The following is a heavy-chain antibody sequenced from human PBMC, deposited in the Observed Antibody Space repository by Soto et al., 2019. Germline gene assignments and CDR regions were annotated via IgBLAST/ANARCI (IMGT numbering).Heavy chain of an antibody. CDR2: INANSGVT. J-gene: IGHJ4*02. CDR1: IYTFTYYY. D-gene: IGHD5-12*01. V-gene: IGHV1-2*02. Sequence: VKVSFHASIYTFTYYYVHWVRQSPGQGLEWMGWINANSGVTKFPQKFQGRVIMTRDTSISTVYMELSRLTSDDTAVYYCARAGLTTLELATIYWGQGTQVTVSS. CDR3: ARAGLTTLELATIY.